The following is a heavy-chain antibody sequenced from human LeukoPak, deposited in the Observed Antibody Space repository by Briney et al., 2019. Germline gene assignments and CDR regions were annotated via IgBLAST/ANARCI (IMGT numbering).Heavy chain of an antibody. CDR3: TSGSPDYYYGMDV. CDR1: GGSISSSSYY. CDR2: IYYSGST. J-gene: IGHJ6*02. D-gene: IGHD1-26*01. V-gene: IGHV4-39*03. Sequence: SETLSPTCTVSGGSISSSSYYWGWIRQPPGKGLEWIGSIYYSGSTYYNPSLKSRVTISVDTSKNQFSLKLSSVTAADTAVYYCTSGSPDYYYGMDVWGQGTTVTVSS.